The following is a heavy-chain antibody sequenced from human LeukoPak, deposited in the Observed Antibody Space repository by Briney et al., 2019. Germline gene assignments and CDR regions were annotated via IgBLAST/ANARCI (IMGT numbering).Heavy chain of an antibody. CDR2: IIPILGIA. J-gene: IGHJ3*02. CDR3: ARDARGWEQQPGDAFDI. CDR1: GGTFSSYA. Sequence: ASVNVSFKASGGTFSSYAISWVRPAPGQGLEWMGRIIPILGIANYPQKFQGRVTITADKSTSTAYMELSSLRSEDTAVYYCARDARGWEQQPGDAFDIWGQGTMVTVSS. V-gene: IGHV1-69*04. D-gene: IGHD1-26*01.